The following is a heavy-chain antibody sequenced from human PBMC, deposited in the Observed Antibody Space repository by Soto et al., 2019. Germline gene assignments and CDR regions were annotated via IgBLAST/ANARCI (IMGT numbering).Heavy chain of an antibody. V-gene: IGHV3-23*01. CDR2: ISNSGGST. CDR1: GFTFSSDA. J-gene: IGHJ5*01. Sequence: GGSLRLSCAASGFTFSSDARSWVRQAPGKGLEWVSAISNSGGSTYYADSVKGRFTISRDNSKNTLYLQMNSLRADDTAVYYCAKGTCSGGTCYKLDSWGQGTLVTVSS. D-gene: IGHD2-15*01. CDR3: AKGTCSGGTCYKLDS.